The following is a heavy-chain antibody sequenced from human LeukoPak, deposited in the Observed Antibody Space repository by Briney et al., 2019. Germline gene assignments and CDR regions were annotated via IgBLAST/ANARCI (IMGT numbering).Heavy chain of an antibody. CDR1: GGSFSGYY. CDR3: ARAIAHYYGSGSYSDY. J-gene: IGHJ4*02. V-gene: IGHV4-34*01. Sequence: SETLSLTCAVYGGSFSGYYWSWIRRPPGKGLESIGEINHSGSTNYNPSLKSRVTISVDTSKNQFSLKLSSVTAADTAVYYCARAIAHYYGSGSYSDYWGQGTLVTVSS. CDR2: INHSGST. D-gene: IGHD3-10*01.